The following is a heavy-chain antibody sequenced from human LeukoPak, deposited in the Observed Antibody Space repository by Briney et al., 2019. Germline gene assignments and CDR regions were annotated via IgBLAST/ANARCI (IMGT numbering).Heavy chain of an antibody. Sequence: GGSLRLSCAASGFTFSSYAMSWVRQAPGKGLEWVSAISGSGGSTYYADSVKGRFTISRDNSKNTLYLQMNSLRAEDTAVYCCAKAFTRSLLLWAMDVWGKGTTVTVSS. D-gene: IGHD3-10*01. J-gene: IGHJ6*04. CDR2: ISGSGGST. CDR1: GFTFSSYA. V-gene: IGHV3-23*01. CDR3: AKAFTRSLLLWAMDV.